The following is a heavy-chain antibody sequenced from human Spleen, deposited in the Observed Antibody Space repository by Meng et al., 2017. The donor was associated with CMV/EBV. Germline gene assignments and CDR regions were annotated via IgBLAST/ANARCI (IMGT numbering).Heavy chain of an antibody. J-gene: IGHJ4*02. D-gene: IGHD4-17*01. CDR1: GDSISSGGYY. CDR3: ARNGGYTAFDY. Sequence: CTVSGDSISSGGYYWNWIRQHPGKGLEWIGHIYYRGSIDHNPSLKRRVTISLDPSRNQFSLKLGSVTAADTAVYFCARNGGYTAFDYWGQGNLVTVSS. CDR2: IYYRGSI. V-gene: IGHV4-31*03.